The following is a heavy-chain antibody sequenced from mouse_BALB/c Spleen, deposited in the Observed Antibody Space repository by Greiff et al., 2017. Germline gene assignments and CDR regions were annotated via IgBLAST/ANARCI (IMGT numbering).Heavy chain of an antibody. Sequence: EVQVVESGGDLVKPGGSLKLSCAASGFTFSSYGMSWVRQTPDKRLEWVATISSGGSYTYYPDSVKGRFTISRDNAKNTLYLQMSSLKSEDTAMYYCARHDYCDVWGAGTTVTVSS. CDR2: ISSGGSYT. V-gene: IGHV5-6*01. J-gene: IGHJ1*01. CDR1: GFTFSSYG. CDR3: ARHDYCDV.